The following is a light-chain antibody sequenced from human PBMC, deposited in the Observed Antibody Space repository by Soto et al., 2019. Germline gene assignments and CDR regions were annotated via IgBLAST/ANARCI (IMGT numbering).Light chain of an antibody. Sequence: AIQMTQSPSSLSASVGDRVTITCRASQAMRTDLGWYQQRPGKAPKLLIYGTSNLQSGVPSRFSGSGSGTDFTLTINSLQPEDFATYYCLQDYSYPRTFGQGTKVDIK. J-gene: IGKJ1*01. V-gene: IGKV1-6*01. CDR1: QAMRTD. CDR3: LQDYSYPRT. CDR2: GTS.